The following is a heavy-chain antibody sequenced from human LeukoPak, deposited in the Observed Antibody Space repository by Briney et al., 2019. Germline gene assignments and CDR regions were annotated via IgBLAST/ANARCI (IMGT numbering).Heavy chain of an antibody. CDR3: ARDSPYYYYYYMDV. CDR2: IYASGTT. J-gene: IGHJ6*03. CDR1: GGSISSYY. V-gene: IGHV4-4*07. Sequence: PSETLSLTCTVSGGSISSYYWSWIRQPAGKGLEWIGRIYASGTTNYNPSLKSRVTISEDKSKNQFPLKLTSVTAADTAVYYCARDSPYYYYYYMDVWGKGTTVTVSS.